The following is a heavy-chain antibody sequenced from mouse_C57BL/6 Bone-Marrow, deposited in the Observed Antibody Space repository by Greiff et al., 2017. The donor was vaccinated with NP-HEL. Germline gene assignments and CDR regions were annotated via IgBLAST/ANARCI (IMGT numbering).Heavy chain of an antibody. Sequence: QVQLQQPGAELVQPGASVKLSCKASGYTFTSYWMHWVKQRPGQGLEWIGMIHPNSSSTNYNEKFKSKATLTVDQSSSTAYMQLSSLTSEDSAVYYCARQNAWFAYWGQGTLVTVTA. V-gene: IGHV1-64*01. CDR2: IHPNSSST. CDR1: GYTFTSYW. CDR3: ARQNAWFAY. J-gene: IGHJ3*01.